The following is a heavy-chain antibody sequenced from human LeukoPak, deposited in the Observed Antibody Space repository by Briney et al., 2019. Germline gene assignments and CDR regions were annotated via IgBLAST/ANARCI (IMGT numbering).Heavy chain of an antibody. Sequence: ASVKVSCKASGYTFTSYAMNWVRQAPGQGLEWMGWINTNTGNPTYAQGFTGRFVFSLDTSVSTAYLQISSLKAEDTAVYYCARSLSSTSTYAYYYYGMDVWGQGTTVTVSS. J-gene: IGHJ6*02. V-gene: IGHV7-4-1*02. CDR2: INTNTGNP. D-gene: IGHD2-2*01. CDR3: ARSLSSTSTYAYYYYGMDV. CDR1: GYTFTSYA.